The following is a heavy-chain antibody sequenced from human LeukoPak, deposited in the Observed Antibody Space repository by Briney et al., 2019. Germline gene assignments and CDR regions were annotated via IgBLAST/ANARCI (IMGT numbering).Heavy chain of an antibody. CDR2: IYSDNT. J-gene: IGHJ4*02. CDR1: GFTVSSNS. V-gene: IGHV3-53*01. CDR3: ARGTTNTPFDY. D-gene: IGHD1-1*01. Sequence: GGSLRLSCTVSGFTVSSNSMSWVRQAPGKGLEWVSFIYSDNTHYSDSVKGRFTISRDNSKNTLYLQMNSLRAEDTAVYYCARGTTNTPFDYWGQGTLVTVSS.